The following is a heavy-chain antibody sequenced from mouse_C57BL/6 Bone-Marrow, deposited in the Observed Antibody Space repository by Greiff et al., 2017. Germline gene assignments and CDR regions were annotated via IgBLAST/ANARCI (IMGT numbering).Heavy chain of an antibody. CDR2: IHPTNGST. Sequence: QVQLQQPGAELVKPGASVKLSCKASGYTFTSYWMHWVKQRPGQGLEWIGMIHPTNGSTTYNQKFKGKATLTVDKSSSTAYMQLSSLTSEDSAVYYCARRGTTEYFDYWGQGTTLTVSS. CDR3: ARRGTTEYFDY. J-gene: IGHJ2*01. V-gene: IGHV1-64*01. D-gene: IGHD1-1*01. CDR1: GYTFTSYW.